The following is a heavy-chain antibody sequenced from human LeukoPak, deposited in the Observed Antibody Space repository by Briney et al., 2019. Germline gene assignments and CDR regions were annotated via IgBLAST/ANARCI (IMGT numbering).Heavy chain of an antibody. D-gene: IGHD4-17*01. V-gene: IGHV4-59*01. Sequence: QEYLQESGPGVVKPSETMSLTCTVSGGSISGYYWTWIRQPPGKGLVWIGFVYYNGNTRYNPSLKSRVTISVDTSENQFSLNLTSVTAADTAVYYCARANHLYGGYHFDFWGQGSLVTVSS. CDR1: GGSISGYY. CDR3: ARANHLYGGYHFDF. J-gene: IGHJ4*02. CDR2: VYYNGNT.